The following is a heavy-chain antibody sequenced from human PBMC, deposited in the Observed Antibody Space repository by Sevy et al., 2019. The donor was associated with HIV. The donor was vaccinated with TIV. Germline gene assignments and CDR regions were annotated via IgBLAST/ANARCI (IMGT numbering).Heavy chain of an antibody. Sequence: GGSLRLSCAASGFSLTTSDMHWVRQAPGKGLEWVAYVRNDGSNKYYADSVRDRFTISRRSPKNTLYLQMNSLRDEDTAIYYCARGRKTTEEWLEELDYYYGLDVWGQGTTVTVSS. CDR3: ARGRKTTEEWLEELDYYYGLDV. D-gene: IGHD2-8*01. J-gene: IGHJ6*02. V-gene: IGHV3-30*02. CDR1: GFSLTTSD. CDR2: VRNDGSNK.